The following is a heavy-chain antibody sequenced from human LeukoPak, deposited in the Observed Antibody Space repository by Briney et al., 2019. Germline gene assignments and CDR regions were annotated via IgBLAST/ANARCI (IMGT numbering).Heavy chain of an antibody. J-gene: IGHJ4*02. Sequence: SETLSLTCAVYSGSFSGYYWSWIRQPPGKGLEWIGEINHSGSTNYNPSLKSRVTISVDTSKNQFSLKLSSVTAADTAVYYCARGIVGGTTYPYWGQGTLVTVSS. V-gene: IGHV4-34*01. D-gene: IGHD1-26*01. CDR1: SGSFSGYY. CDR2: INHSGST. CDR3: ARGIVGGTTYPY.